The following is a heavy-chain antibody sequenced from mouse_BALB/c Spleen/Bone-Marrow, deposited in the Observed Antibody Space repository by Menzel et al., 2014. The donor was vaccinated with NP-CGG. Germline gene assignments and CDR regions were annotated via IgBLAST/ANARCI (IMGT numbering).Heavy chain of an antibody. V-gene: IGHV1-54*01. CDR3: ARYDGYFDY. CDR2: INPGSGST. D-gene: IGHD2-3*01. CDR1: GYALTDYL. Sequence: QVQLQQSGAELVRPGTSVTVSCKASGYALTDYLMEWLKQRPGQGLEWIGVINPGSGSTNYNEKFKDKATLTADKSSSTAYMQLSSLTSDDSAVYFCARYDGYFDYWGQGSILTGSS. J-gene: IGHJ2*01.